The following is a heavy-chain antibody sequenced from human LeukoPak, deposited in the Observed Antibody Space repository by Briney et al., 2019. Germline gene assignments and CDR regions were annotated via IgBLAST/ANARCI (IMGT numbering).Heavy chain of an antibody. J-gene: IGHJ4*02. V-gene: IGHV3-48*01. CDR2: ISSNSAST. Sequence: GGSLGLSCAASGFTFSSYAMHWVRQAPGKGLEWISYISSNSASTYYADSVKGRFTISGDNAKNSLNLHMNSLRADDTAVYYSARDTRSLIDYWGQGTLVTVSS. CDR1: GFTFSSYA. D-gene: IGHD1-26*01. CDR3: ARDTRSLIDY.